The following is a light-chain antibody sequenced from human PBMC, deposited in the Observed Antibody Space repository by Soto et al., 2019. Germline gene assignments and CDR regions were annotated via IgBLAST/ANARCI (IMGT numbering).Light chain of an antibody. CDR3: QQSYRTPVT. V-gene: IGKV1-39*01. CDR1: QSISSS. Sequence: DIQMTQSPSSLSASVGDRVTITCRASQSISSSLNWYQQKPGKAPKLLIYAASSLQSGAPSRFSGSGSGTDFTLTISSLQPEDFATYYCQQSYRTPVTFGQGTRLEIK. CDR2: AAS. J-gene: IGKJ5*01.